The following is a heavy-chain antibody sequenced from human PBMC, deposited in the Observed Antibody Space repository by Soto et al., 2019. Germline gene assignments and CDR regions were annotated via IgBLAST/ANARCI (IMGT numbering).Heavy chain of an antibody. CDR2: IYYSGST. CDR3: ARDENEYVWGSYRYFYY. CDR1: GGSISSSSYY. J-gene: IGHJ4*02. D-gene: IGHD3-16*02. V-gene: IGHV4-39*02. Sequence: QLQLQESGPGLVKPSETLSLTCTVSGGSISSSSYYWGWIRQPPGKGLEWIGSIYYSGSTNYNPTLKGGVTISVDASKTKVYLKLSSVTAADTAVYYCARDENEYVWGSYRYFYYWGQGTLVTVSS.